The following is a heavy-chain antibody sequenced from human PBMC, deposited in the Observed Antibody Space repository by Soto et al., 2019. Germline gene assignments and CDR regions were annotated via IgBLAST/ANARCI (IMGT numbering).Heavy chain of an antibody. V-gene: IGHV3-21*01. CDR3: ARGSWGGDGIDV. J-gene: IGHJ6*02. CDR2: ISSSSRDI. CDR1: GVTFSTYT. D-gene: IGHD3-16*01. Sequence: LRLSCAASGVTFSTYTINWVRQAPGKGLEWVASISSSSRDIFYADSVKDRFTISRDNANSSVDLQMNSLRVGDTAIYYCARGSWGGDGIDVWGQGTTVTVSS.